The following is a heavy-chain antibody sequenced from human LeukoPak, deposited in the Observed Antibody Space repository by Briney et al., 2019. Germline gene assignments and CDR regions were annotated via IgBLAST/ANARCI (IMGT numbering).Heavy chain of an antibody. CDR2: IIPIFGTA. J-gene: IGHJ4*02. CDR1: GGTFSSYA. D-gene: IGHD6-13*01. CDR3: ARIAAAGSSLHDY. V-gene: IGHV1-69*05. Sequence: ASVKVSCKASGGTFSSYAISWVRQAPGQGLEWMGGIIPIFGTANYAQKLQGRVTMTTDTSTSTAYMELRSLRSDDTAVYYCARIAAAGSSLHDYWGQGTLVTVSS.